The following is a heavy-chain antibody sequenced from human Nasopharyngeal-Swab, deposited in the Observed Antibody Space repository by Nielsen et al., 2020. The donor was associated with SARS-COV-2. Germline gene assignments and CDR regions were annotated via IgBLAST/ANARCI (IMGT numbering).Heavy chain of an antibody. CDR2: ISSGSDSSV. D-gene: IGHD5-18*01. V-gene: IGHV3-11*01. Sequence: GESLKISCAASGFTLSDFYMSWIRQAPGKGLEWLSKISSGSDSSVDYADSVKGRFTISRDNAKNSLYLNMDSLGAEDTAVYYCARDGGRGKSYVMWDYWGQGTLVTVSS. CDR1: GFTLSDFY. CDR3: ARDGGRGKSYVMWDY. J-gene: IGHJ4*02.